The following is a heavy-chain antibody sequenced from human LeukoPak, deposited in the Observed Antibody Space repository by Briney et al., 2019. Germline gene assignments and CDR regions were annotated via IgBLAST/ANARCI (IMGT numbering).Heavy chain of an antibody. D-gene: IGHD6-13*01. CDR3: ARGYSSSWCRGNYYYYGMDV. Sequence: ASVKVSCKASGYTFTSYYMHWVRQAPGQGLEWMGIINPSGGSTSYAQKFQGRVTMTRDTSTSTVYMELSSLRSEDTAVYYCARGYSSSWCRGNYYYYGMDVWGQGTTVTVSS. V-gene: IGHV1-46*01. J-gene: IGHJ6*02. CDR1: GYTFTSYY. CDR2: INPSGGST.